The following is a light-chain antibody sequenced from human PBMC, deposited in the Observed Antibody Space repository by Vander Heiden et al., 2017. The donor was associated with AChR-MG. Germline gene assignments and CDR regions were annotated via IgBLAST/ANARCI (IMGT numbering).Light chain of an antibody. V-gene: IGKV3-15*01. Sequence: EIVMTQSPATLSVSPGERATLSCRASQSVSTNLAWYQQKPGQDPRLLMYGASTRATGSPARFSGSGSGTEFTLTISRLQSEDFAVYYCQQYNNWPYTFGQGTKLEIK. CDR3: QQYNNWPYT. CDR2: GAS. J-gene: IGKJ2*01. CDR1: QSVSTN.